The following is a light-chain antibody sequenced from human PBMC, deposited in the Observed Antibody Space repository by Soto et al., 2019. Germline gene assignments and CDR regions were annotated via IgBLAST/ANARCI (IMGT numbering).Light chain of an antibody. V-gene: IGKV3-20*01. Sequence: EIVLTQSPGSLYLSPGERVTLSCRASQSVTSNYLAWYQQTPGQAPRLLLFVAFIRDTGVPDRISGSGSWTDFTLTISRLEPEDSAVYYCQQYGSSPGTFGQGTKVEIK. CDR2: VAF. CDR1: QSVTSNY. CDR3: QQYGSSPGT. J-gene: IGKJ1*01.